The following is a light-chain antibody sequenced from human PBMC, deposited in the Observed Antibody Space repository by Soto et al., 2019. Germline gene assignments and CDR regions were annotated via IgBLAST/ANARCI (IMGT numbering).Light chain of an antibody. CDR1: QSVSSY. CDR3: QQYGDSPVT. CDR2: DAS. J-gene: IGKJ1*01. Sequence: EIVMTPSLGTLSLSLGERATLSCRASQSVSSYLAWYQQKPGQAPRLLISDASDRATGIPDRFSGSGSGTDFTLTISRLVPEDFAVYYCQQYGDSPVTFGQGTKVDIK. V-gene: IGKV3-20*01.